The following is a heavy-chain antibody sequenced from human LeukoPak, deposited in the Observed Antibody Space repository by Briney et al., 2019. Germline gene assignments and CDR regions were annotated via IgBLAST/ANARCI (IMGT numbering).Heavy chain of an antibody. D-gene: IGHD2-2*01. CDR2: IDPSESYT. Sequence: GESLRISGKGSGYSFTSYWLSWVRQRPGKGLEWMGRIDPSESYTNYSPSVQGHVTISADKSISTAYLQWSSLKPTDTAMYYCATHHPLTYCSSTSCPVDAFDIWGQGTMVTVSS. J-gene: IGHJ3*02. CDR3: ATHHPLTYCSSTSCPVDAFDI. CDR1: GYSFTSYW. V-gene: IGHV5-10-1*01.